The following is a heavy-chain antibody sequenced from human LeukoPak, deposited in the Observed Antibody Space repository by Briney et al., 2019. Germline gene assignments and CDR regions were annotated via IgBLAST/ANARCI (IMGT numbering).Heavy chain of an antibody. D-gene: IGHD2-15*01. CDR2: INHNGTT. CDR1: GGSFNNSY. J-gene: IGHJ5*02. CDR3: ARFGDCSDGLCFYYLDP. Sequence: SETLSLTCAAYGGSFNNSYWTWLRQSPGKGLEWIGEINHNGTTRYNKPLKSRVTISIDTSKNQFSLKLYAVTAADTAVYYCARFGDCSDGLCFYYLDPWGQGTLVTVSS. V-gene: IGHV4-34*01.